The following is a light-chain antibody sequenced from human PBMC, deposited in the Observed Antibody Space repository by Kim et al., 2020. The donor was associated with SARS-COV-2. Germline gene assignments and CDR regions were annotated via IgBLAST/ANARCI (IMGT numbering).Light chain of an antibody. Sequence: SVSPGERATLSCRASQSVALNLAWYQQRSGQAPTLLIYGGSTRATGIPARFSGSGSGTELTLTISSLQSEDFAVYYCQQYKNWPHTFGQGTKLEI. CDR3: QQYKNWPHT. CDR1: QSVALN. J-gene: IGKJ2*01. CDR2: GGS. V-gene: IGKV3-15*01.